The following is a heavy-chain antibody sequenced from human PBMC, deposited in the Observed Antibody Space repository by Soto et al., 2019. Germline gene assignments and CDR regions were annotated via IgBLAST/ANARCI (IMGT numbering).Heavy chain of an antibody. CDR2: ISGRGDET. CDR3: ARAQPTYSSSYFDY. Sequence: EVQLLESGGDLVQPGGSLRLSCAASGFTFSSYAMSWVRQAPGKGLEWVSTISGRGDETYYTDSVKGRFTISRDNSKNTLYVHMNSLRAKDTAVYYCARAQPTYSSSYFDYWGQGTLVTVSS. V-gene: IGHV3-23*01. CDR1: GFTFSSYA. D-gene: IGHD3-22*01. J-gene: IGHJ4*02.